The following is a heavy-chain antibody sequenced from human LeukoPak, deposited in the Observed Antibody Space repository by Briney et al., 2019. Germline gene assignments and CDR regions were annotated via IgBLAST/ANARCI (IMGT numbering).Heavy chain of an antibody. CDR3: ARGRLVRPPGYDY. D-gene: IGHD3-9*01. J-gene: IGHJ4*02. CDR2: RKLDGSEK. CDR1: GFTFSSYW. Sequence: QPGGSLRLSCAASGFTFSSYWMSWVRQAPGKGLEWVANRKLDGSEKYYVDSVKGRFTISRDNAKNSLYLQMNSLRAEDTAVYYCARGRLVRPPGYDYWGQGTLVTVSS. V-gene: IGHV3-7*01.